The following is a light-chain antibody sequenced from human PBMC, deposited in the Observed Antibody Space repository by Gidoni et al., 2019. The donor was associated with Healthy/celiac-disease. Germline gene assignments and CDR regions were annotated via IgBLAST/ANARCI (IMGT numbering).Light chain of an antibody. CDR1: SSDVGGYNF. Sequence: QSALTQPASASGSPGQSITISCTGTSSDVGGYNFVSWYQQHPGKAPKLMIYEVSNRPSGVSIRFSGSKSGNTASLTISGLQAEDEADYYCSSYTSSSPVVFGGGTKLTVL. V-gene: IGLV2-14*01. CDR3: SSYTSSSPVV. CDR2: EVS. J-gene: IGLJ2*01.